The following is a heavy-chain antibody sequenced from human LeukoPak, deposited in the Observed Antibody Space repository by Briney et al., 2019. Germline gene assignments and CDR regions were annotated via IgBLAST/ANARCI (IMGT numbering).Heavy chain of an antibody. CDR3: ARHYYDSSGVDY. CDR2: ISGSGGST. D-gene: IGHD3-22*01. J-gene: IGHJ4*02. Sequence: PGGSLRLSCAASGFTFSSYWMGWVRQAPGKGLEWVSAISGSGGSTYYADSVKGRFTISRDNSKNTLYLQMNSLRAEDTAVYYCARHYYDSSGVDYWGQGTLVTVSS. CDR1: GFTFSSYW. V-gene: IGHV3-23*01.